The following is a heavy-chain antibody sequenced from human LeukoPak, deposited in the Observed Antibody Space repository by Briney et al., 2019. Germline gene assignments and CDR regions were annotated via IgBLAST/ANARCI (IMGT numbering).Heavy chain of an antibody. CDR3: AKGSKSSSPSWYFDY. CDR1: GFTFSSYA. D-gene: IGHD6-13*01. J-gene: IGHJ4*02. V-gene: IGHV3-23*01. CDR2: VSGSGGST. Sequence: GGSLRLSCAASGFTFSSYAMSWVRQAPGKGLEWVSAVSGSGGSTFYADSVKGRFTISRDNSKNTLYLQMNSLRAEDTAVYYCAKGSKSSSPSWYFDYWGQGTLVTVSS.